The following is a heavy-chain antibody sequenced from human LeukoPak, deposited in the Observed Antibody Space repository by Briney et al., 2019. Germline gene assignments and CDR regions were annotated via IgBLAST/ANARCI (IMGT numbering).Heavy chain of an antibody. CDR1: GGSISSYY. V-gene: IGHV4-59*08. CDR3: ARSGSSGWFGEDGMDV. Sequence: SETLSLTCTVSGGSISSYYWSWIRQPPGKGLEWIGYIYYSGSTNYNPSLKSRVTISVDTSKNQFSPKLSSVTAADTAVYYCARSGSSGWFGEDGMDVWGQGTTVTVSS. CDR2: IYYSGST. D-gene: IGHD3-10*01. J-gene: IGHJ6*02.